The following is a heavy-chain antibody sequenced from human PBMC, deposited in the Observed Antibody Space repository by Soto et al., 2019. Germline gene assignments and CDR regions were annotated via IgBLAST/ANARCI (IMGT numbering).Heavy chain of an antibody. CDR2: ISDYNGNT. CDR1: GYTFTSYG. Sequence: QVQLVQSGAEVKKPGASVKVSCKASGYTFTSYGISWVRQAPGQGLEWMGWISDYNGNTNYAQKLQGRVTMTTDTSTSTAYMELRSLRSDDTAVYYCARVGYCSSTSCYSTFGWFDPWGQGTLVTVSS. J-gene: IGHJ5*02. CDR3: ARVGYCSSTSCYSTFGWFDP. D-gene: IGHD2-2*01. V-gene: IGHV1-18*01.